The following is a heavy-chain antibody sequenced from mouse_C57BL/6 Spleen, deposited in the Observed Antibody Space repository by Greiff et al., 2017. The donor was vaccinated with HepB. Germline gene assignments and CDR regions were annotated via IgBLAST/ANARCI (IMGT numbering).Heavy chain of an antibody. CDR1: GYTFTSYT. V-gene: IGHV1-4*01. Sequence: QVQLKESGAELARPGASVKMSCKASGYTFTSYTMHWVKQRPGQGLEWIGYINPSSGYTKYNQKFKDKATLTADKSSSTAYMQLSSLTSEDSAVYYCANGEDFHWYFDVWGTGTTVTVSS. CDR2: INPSSGYT. J-gene: IGHJ1*03. CDR3: ANGEDFHWYFDV.